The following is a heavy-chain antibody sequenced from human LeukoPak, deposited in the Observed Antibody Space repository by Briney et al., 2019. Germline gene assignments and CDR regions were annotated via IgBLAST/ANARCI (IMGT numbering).Heavy chain of an antibody. V-gene: IGHV7-4-1*02. CDR1: GYTFTSYA. CDR2: INTDTGNP. Sequence: ASVKVSCKASGYTFTSYAINWVRQAPGQGPEWMGWINTDTGNPTYAQGFTGRFVFSFDTSVSTAYLQISSLKAEDTAVYYCARDRVAAGESGYYYGMDVWGQGTTVTVSS. D-gene: IGHD6-13*01. CDR3: ARDRVAAGESGYYYGMDV. J-gene: IGHJ6*02.